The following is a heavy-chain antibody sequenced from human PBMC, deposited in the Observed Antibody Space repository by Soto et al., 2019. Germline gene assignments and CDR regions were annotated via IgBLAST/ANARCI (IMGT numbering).Heavy chain of an antibody. Sequence: ASVKVSCKASGYTFTGYYMHWVRQAPGQGLEWMGWINPNSGGTNYAQKFQGWVTVTRDTSISTAHMELSRLRSDDTAVYYCARGMEYDSSGYYYYYGMDVWGQGTTVTVSS. CDR1: GYTFTGYY. CDR2: INPNSGGT. J-gene: IGHJ6*02. CDR3: ARGMEYDSSGYYYYYGMDV. D-gene: IGHD3-22*01. V-gene: IGHV1-2*04.